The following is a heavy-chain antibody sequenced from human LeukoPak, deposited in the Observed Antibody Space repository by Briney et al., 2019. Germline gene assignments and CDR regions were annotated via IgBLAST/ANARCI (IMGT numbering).Heavy chain of an antibody. Sequence: GGSLRLSCAASGFTFGDYGLNWFRQAPGKGLEWVGFIRSTAFGGTTQYAASVKGRFTISRDDSKSTAYLQMSTLKTEVTAVYYCTRVAVAGLPYWGQGTLVTVSS. V-gene: IGHV3-49*03. D-gene: IGHD6-19*01. CDR1: GFTFGDYG. CDR3: TRVAVAGLPY. J-gene: IGHJ4*02. CDR2: IRSTAFGGTT.